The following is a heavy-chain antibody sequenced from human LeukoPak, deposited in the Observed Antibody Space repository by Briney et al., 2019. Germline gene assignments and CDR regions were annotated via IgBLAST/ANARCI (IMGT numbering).Heavy chain of an antibody. CDR1: GFTFSRHW. D-gene: IGHD5-18*01. CDR2: IKKDGREI. Sequence: GGSLRLSCVASGFTFSRHWMAWVRQAPGKGLEWVANIKKDGREIYYMDSMKGRFTISRDNAKNSLYLQMNSLRAEDTAVYYCARRYSTASVEDFDYWGQGTRVTVSS. CDR3: ARRYSTASVEDFDY. J-gene: IGHJ4*02. V-gene: IGHV3-7*01.